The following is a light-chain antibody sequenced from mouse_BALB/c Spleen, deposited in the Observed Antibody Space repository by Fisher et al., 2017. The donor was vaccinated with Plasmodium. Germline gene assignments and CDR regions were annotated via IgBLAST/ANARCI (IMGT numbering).Light chain of an antibody. J-gene: IGKJ5*01. Sequence: TPGDRVSLSCRASQSINNYVHWYQQKSHESPRLLITYASQSVSGIPSRFSGSGSGTDFTLRISNVETEDFGMYFCQQSNSWPLTFGAGTKLELK. CDR2: YAS. CDR1: QSINNY. CDR3: QQSNSWPLT. V-gene: IGKV5-45*01.